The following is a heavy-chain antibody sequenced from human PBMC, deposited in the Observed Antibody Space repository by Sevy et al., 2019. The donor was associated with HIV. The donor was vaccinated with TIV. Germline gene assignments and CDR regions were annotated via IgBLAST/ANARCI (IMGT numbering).Heavy chain of an antibody. CDR1: GGSISSSNW. D-gene: IGHD2-15*01. J-gene: IGHJ5*02. CDR2: IYHSGST. Sequence: SETLSLTCAVSGGSISSSNWWSWVRQPPGKGLEWIGEIYHSGSTNYNPSLKSRVTISVDKSKNQFSLKLRSVTAADTAVYYCAREGHCSGGSCYSRWFDPWGQGTLVTVSS. CDR3: AREGHCSGGSCYSRWFDP. V-gene: IGHV4-4*02.